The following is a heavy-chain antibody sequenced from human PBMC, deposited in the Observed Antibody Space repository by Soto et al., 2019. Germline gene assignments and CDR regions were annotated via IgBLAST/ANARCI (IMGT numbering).Heavy chain of an antibody. Sequence: PGGSLRLSCAASGFTFSVYAMSWVRQAPGRGLQWVSTIASGGNTYYADAVEGRFTISRDISKNTLYLQLNSLRAEDTAIYYCKKRSFSSSGPFHSWGQGTLVTVSS. J-gene: IGHJ4*02. CDR3: KKRSFSSSGPFHS. V-gene: IGHV3-23*01. D-gene: IGHD6-6*01. CDR2: IASGGNT. CDR1: GFTFSVYA.